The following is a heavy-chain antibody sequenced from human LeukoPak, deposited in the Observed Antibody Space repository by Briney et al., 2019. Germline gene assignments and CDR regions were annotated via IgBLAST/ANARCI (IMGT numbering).Heavy chain of an antibody. CDR3: AKDTGSPADAITMEDNAFDI. J-gene: IGHJ3*02. V-gene: IGHV3-9*01. CDR1: GFIFDDHG. CDR2: ISWSSGII. Sequence: GRSLRLSCAASGFIFDDHGMHWVRQAPGKGLEWVSGISWSSGIIGYADSVKGRFTISRDNAKNSLYLQMESLRAEDTAVYYCAKDTGSPADAITMEDNAFDIWGQGTMVTVSS. D-gene: IGHD3-3*01.